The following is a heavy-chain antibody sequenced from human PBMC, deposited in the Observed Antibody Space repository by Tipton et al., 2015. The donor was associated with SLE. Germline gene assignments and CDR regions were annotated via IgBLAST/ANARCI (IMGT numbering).Heavy chain of an antibody. D-gene: IGHD5-18*01. V-gene: IGHV4-34*12. CDR1: GGSFSDYY. CDR2: IIHSGST. CDR3: ARTAGRSVKLWYFDL. Sequence: LRLSCAVYGGSFSDYYWSWIRQPPGKGLEWIGEIIHSGSTNYNPSLKSRVTISVDTSKNQFSLKLSSVTDVDTAVYYCARTAGRSVKLWYFDLWGRGTLVTVSS. J-gene: IGHJ2*01.